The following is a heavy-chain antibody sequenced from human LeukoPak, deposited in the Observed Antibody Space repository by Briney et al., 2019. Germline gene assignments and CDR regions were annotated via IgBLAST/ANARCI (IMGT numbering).Heavy chain of an antibody. V-gene: IGHV3-23*01. CDR2: ISGSGGST. Sequence: GGSLRLSCAASGFTFSSYAMSWVRQAPGKGLEWVSAISGSGGSTYYADSVKGRFTISRDNSKNTLYLQMNSLRAEDTAVYYCAKVGSYGYYYYYMDVWGKGTTVTVSS. CDR3: AKVGSYGYYYYYMDV. D-gene: IGHD5-18*01. CDR1: GFTFSSYA. J-gene: IGHJ6*03.